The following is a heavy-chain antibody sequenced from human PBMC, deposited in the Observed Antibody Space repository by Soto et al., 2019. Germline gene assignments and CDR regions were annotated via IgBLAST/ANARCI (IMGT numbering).Heavy chain of an antibody. J-gene: IGHJ6*02. V-gene: IGHV3-23*01. Sequence: GGSLRLSCAASGFTFSSYAMSWVRQAPGKGLEWVSAISGSGGSTYYADSVKGRFTISRDNSKNTLYLQVNSLGAEDTAVYYCAKERIPAAIRYYYYGMDVWGQGTTVTVSS. CDR3: AKERIPAAIRYYYYGMDV. CDR2: ISGSGGST. D-gene: IGHD2-2*02. CDR1: GFTFSSYA.